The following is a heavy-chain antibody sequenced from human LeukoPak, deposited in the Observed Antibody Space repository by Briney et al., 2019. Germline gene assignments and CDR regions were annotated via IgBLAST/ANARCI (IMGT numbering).Heavy chain of an antibody. J-gene: IGHJ4*02. CDR3: VRGDSRDY. V-gene: IGHV3-21*01. Sequence: GGSLRLSCAASGFTFSASTMNWVRQAPGKGLEWVSSIADDGGIKYYADSVVGRFAISRDNAKNLLYLQMNSLRADETAVYYCVRGDSRDYWGQGTLVTDSS. CDR1: GFTFSAST. CDR2: IADDGGIK. D-gene: IGHD3-22*01.